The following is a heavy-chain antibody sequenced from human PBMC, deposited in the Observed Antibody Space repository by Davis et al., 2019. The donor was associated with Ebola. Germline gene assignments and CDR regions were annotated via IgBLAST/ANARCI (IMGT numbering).Heavy chain of an antibody. CDR2: ISYDGSNK. D-gene: IGHD1-7*01. CDR1: GFTFSSYG. J-gene: IGHJ3*02. Sequence: RGSLRLSCAASGFTFSSYGMHWVRQAPGKGLEWVAVISYDGSNKYYADFVKGRFTISRHHSKNTLYLKMNSLRAEDTAVYYCATRFSNSDGALDIWGRGTLVTVSS. CDR3: ATRFSNSDGALDI. V-gene: IGHV3-30*03.